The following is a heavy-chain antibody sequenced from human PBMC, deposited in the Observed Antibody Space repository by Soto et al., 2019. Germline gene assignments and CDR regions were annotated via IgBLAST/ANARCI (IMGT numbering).Heavy chain of an antibody. CDR1: DGSIRSSGDY. J-gene: IGHJ4*02. CDR2: IYYSGST. CDR3: ARREICGDYVDY. V-gene: IGHV4-39*01. Sequence: TCSVSDGSIRSSGDYRGSKRQPPGKGLEWIGSIYYSGSTYYNPSLKSRVTISVDTSKNQFSLKLSSVTAADTAVYYCARREICGDYVDYWGQGTLGTVSS. D-gene: IGHD3-10*01.